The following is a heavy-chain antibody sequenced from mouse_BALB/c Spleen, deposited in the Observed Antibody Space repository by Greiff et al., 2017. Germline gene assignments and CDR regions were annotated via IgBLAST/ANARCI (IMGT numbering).Heavy chain of an antibody. J-gene: IGHJ4*01. CDR1: YTFS. Sequence: QVQLQQSGPELARPWASVKISCQAFYTFSRRVYFAIRDTNYWMQWVKQRPGQGLEWIGAIYPGNGGTSYNQKFKGKATLTVDKSSSTAYMHLNSLTSEDSAVYYCARRYRYDGYYYAMDYWGQGTSVTVSS. CDR2: GQGLEWIG. V-gene: IGHV1-87*01. CDR3: SEDSAVYYCARRYRYDGYYYAMDY. D-gene: IGHD2-14*01.